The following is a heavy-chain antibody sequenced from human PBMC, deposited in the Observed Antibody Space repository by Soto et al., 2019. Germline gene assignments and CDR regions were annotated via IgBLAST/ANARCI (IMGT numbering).Heavy chain of an antibody. D-gene: IGHD4-17*01. Sequence: QEQLVESGGGVVKPGGSLRLSCTASGFSFSDYYMSWIRQAPGKGLECIAFISSSGNSIYYADSVKGRFTVSRDSAKNALYLHMNSLTAEDAAMYYCVRDDDYGGTNNWFDPWGQGTLVTCSS. CDR2: ISSSGNSI. CDR3: VRDDDYGGTNNWFDP. J-gene: IGHJ5*02. CDR1: GFSFSDYY. V-gene: IGHV3-11*01.